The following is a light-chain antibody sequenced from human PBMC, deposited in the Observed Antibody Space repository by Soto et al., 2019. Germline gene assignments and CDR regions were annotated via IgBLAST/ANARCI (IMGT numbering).Light chain of an antibody. Sequence: QSALTQPPSASGSPGQSVTIFCTGTSSDVGTHGYVSWYQQHAGKAPKLVIYDVTKRPSGVPDRFSGSKSGNTASLTVSGLQAEDEADYYCMCYAGGNNWVFGGGTKLTVL. CDR2: DVT. CDR3: MCYAGGNNWV. CDR1: SSDVGTHGY. V-gene: IGLV2-8*01. J-gene: IGLJ3*02.